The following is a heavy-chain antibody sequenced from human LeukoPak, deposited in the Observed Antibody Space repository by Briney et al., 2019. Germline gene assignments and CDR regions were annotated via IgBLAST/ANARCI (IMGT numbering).Heavy chain of an antibody. CDR3: AKSSSSWYLGLVDY. Sequence: PGGSLRLSCAASGFTLSSYAMSWVRQAPGKGLEWVSAISGSGGSTYYADSVKGRFTIPRDNSKNTLYLQMNSLRAEDTAVYYCAKSSSSWYLGLVDYWGQGTLVTVSS. J-gene: IGHJ4*02. CDR1: GFTLSSYA. D-gene: IGHD6-13*01. V-gene: IGHV3-23*01. CDR2: ISGSGGST.